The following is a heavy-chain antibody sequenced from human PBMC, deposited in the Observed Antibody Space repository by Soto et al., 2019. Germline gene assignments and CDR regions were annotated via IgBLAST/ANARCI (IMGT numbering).Heavy chain of an antibody. J-gene: IGHJ4*02. Sequence: GASVKVSCKASGYTFTSYYMHWVRQAPGQGLEWMGIINPSGGSTSHAQKFQGRVTMTRDTSTSTVYMELSSLRSEDTAVYYCASQICSGGSCYPFDYWGQGTLVTVSS. D-gene: IGHD2-15*01. CDR1: GYTFTSYY. V-gene: IGHV1-46*01. CDR2: INPSGGST. CDR3: ASQICSGGSCYPFDY.